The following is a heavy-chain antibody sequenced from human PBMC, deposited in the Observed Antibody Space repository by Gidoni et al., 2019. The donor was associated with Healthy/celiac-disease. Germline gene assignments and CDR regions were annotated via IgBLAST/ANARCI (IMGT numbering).Heavy chain of an antibody. CDR2: ISGSGGST. D-gene: IGHD3-22*01. CDR3: AKAGYYYDSSGLTRFDY. Sequence: EVQLLDSGGGFVHPGGSLRLLCAASGLTFSSYAMSWVRQAPGKGVAWVSAISGSGGSTYYADSVKGRLTISRDNAKNTLYLQMNSLRAEDTAVYYCAKAGYYYDSSGLTRFDYWGQGTLVTVSS. V-gene: IGHV3-23*01. CDR1: GLTFSSYA. J-gene: IGHJ4*02.